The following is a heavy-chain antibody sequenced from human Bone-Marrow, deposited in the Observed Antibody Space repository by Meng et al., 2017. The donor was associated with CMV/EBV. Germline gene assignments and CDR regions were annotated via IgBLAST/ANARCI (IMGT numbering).Heavy chain of an antibody. CDR3: ARDTASSGWYVDDYYYSMDV. D-gene: IGHD6-19*01. J-gene: IGHJ6*02. Sequence: SETLSLTCTVSGGSISSSSYYWGWIRQPPGKGLEWIGSIYYSGSTYYNPSLKSRVTISVDTSKNQFSLKLSSVTAADTAVYYCARDTASSGWYVDDYYYSMDVWGQGTTVTVSS. CDR2: IYYSGST. V-gene: IGHV4-39*07. CDR1: GGSISSSSYY.